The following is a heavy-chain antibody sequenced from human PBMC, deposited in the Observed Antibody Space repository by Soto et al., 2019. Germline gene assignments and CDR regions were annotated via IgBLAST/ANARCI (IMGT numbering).Heavy chain of an antibody. Sequence: GGSLRLSCAASGFTFSSYAMGWVRQGPGKGREWVAVVSIGGSTHYADSVRGRFTISRDNSKNTLSLQMNSLTAEDTAVYFCAKRRGAGGHFDYWGQGALFTVSS. CDR1: GFTFSSYA. D-gene: IGHD2-15*01. CDR2: VSIGGST. J-gene: IGHJ4*02. CDR3: AKRRGAGGHFDY. V-gene: IGHV3-23*01.